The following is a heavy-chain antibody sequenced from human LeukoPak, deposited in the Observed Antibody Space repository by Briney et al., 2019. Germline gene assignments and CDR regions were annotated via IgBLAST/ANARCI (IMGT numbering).Heavy chain of an antibody. V-gene: IGHV4-30-4*02. CDR1: GGSISSGDYY. Sequence: SETLSLTCTVSGGSISSGDYYWSWIRQPPGKGLEWIGYIYYSGSTYYNPSLKGRVTISVDTSKNQFSLKLSSVTAADTAVYYCARVDSSSWYNHPYYGMDVWGQGTTVTVSS. J-gene: IGHJ6*02. CDR3: ARVDSSSWYNHPYYGMDV. D-gene: IGHD6-13*01. CDR2: IYYSGST.